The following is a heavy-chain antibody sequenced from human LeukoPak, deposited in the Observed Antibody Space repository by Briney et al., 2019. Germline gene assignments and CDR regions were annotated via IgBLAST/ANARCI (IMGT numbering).Heavy chain of an antibody. CDR1: GFTFSSDA. CDR2: ISGSGGST. J-gene: IGHJ4*02. Sequence: GGSLRLSCAASGFTFSSDAMSWVRQAPGKGLELVSAISGSGGSTYYADSVKGRFTISRDNSKNTLYLQMNSLRAEDTAVYYCAKDVTIVVVTYFDYWGQGTLVTVSS. V-gene: IGHV3-23*01. D-gene: IGHD2-21*02. CDR3: AKDVTIVVVTYFDY.